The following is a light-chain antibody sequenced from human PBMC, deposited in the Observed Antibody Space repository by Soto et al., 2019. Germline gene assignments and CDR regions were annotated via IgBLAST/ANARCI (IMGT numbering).Light chain of an antibody. CDR3: QQRINWRRT. CDR1: QSVRSN. CDR2: DAS. J-gene: IGKJ4*01. Sequence: VMSQSPVTMSVSPGERATLSCRASQSVRSNLAWYQQKAGQAPRLLIYDASNSATGIPASFSGSGSGTDFNLTISSIEPEDFAVYFCQQRINWRRTFGGGTKVDIK. V-gene: IGKV3-11*01.